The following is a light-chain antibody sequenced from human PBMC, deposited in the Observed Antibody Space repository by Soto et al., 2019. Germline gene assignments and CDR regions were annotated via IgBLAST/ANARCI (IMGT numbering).Light chain of an antibody. CDR3: QQDGSSPPIT. Sequence: EIGLPQYPGTLSLSPGERTTLSCRASQSVSSSYLAWYQQKPGQAPRLLIYGASSRATGIPDRFSGSGSGTDFTLTTSRLEPEAFAVYYCQQDGSSPPITFGQGTRLEMK. J-gene: IGKJ5*01. CDR1: QSVSSSY. CDR2: GAS. V-gene: IGKV3-20*01.